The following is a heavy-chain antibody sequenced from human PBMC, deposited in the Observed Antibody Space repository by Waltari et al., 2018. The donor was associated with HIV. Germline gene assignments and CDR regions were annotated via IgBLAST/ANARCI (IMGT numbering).Heavy chain of an antibody. D-gene: IGHD2-15*01. V-gene: IGHV4-34*01. CDR2: ITHSGTT. CDR1: GGSFSAYY. Sequence: QVQLQQWGEGLLKTSETLSLTCAVYGGSFSAYYWSWFSKPPGKGLEWIGEITHSGTTTYTPSSKTRVTISVYTSMIHFFRNVNSVTVAYTAVYFCGRVSTHIYRFEFGPDVVDAEFGLDVWGQGTTVTVSS. J-gene: IGHJ6*02. CDR3: GRVSTHIYRFEFGPDVVDAEFGLDV.